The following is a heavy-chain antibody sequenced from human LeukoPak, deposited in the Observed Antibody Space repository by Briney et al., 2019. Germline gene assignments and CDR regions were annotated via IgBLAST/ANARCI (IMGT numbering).Heavy chain of an antibody. Sequence: GGSLRLSCAASGFTVSRSYMIWARQAPGKGLEWVSVIYSGGTTYYADSVKGRFTISRDNSKNTLYLQMNSLRAEDTAVYYCARGRGYSQSNWVDPWGQGTLVTVSS. D-gene: IGHD5-18*01. CDR2: IYSGGTT. CDR3: ARGRGYSQSNWVDP. J-gene: IGHJ5*02. CDR1: GFTVSRSY. V-gene: IGHV3-53*01.